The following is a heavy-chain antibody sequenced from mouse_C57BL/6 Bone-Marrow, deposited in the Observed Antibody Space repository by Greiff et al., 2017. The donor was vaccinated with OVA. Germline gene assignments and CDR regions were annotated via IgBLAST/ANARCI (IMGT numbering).Heavy chain of an antibody. D-gene: IGHD2-4*01. CDR3: ARSHYDYDYAMDY. V-gene: IGHV1-55*01. Sequence: VQLQQPGAELVKPGASVKMSCKASGYTFTSYWITWVKQRPGQGLEWIGDIYPGSGSTNYNEKFKSKATLTVDTSSSTAYMQLSSLTSEDSAVYYCARSHYDYDYAMDYWGQGTSVTVSS. J-gene: IGHJ4*01. CDR2: IYPGSGST. CDR1: GYTFTSYW.